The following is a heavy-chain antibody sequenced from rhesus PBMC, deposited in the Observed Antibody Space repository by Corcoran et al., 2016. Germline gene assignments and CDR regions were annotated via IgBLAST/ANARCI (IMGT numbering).Heavy chain of an antibody. V-gene: IGHV1-111*02. Sequence: EVQLVQSGAEVKKPGASVKISCKASGYSFTDYYRDGVRKALGKGLEWMGRVDPEDGEAIHAQKFQDRVTITADTSTDTAYMELSRLRSEDTAVYYCATDSGGTPHWGQGVLVTVSS. D-gene: IGHD6-31*01. CDR1: GYSFTDYY. J-gene: IGHJ4*01. CDR2: VDPEDGEA. CDR3: ATDSGGTPH.